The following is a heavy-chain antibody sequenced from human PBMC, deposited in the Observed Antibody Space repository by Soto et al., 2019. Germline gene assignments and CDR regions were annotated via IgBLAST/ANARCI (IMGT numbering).Heavy chain of an antibody. CDR3: ARDLSWGSNSYYYMDV. CDR2: ISSSSSVI. Sequence: WGSLRLSCATSGFILSDCAMNWVRQAPRKGLEWVSYISSSSSVIDYADSVKGRFTVSRDNARNSLYLQMNSLRAEDTAVYYCARDLSWGSNSYYYMDVWGKGTTVTVSS. CDR1: GFILSDCA. D-gene: IGHD3-16*01. J-gene: IGHJ6*03. V-gene: IGHV3-48*01.